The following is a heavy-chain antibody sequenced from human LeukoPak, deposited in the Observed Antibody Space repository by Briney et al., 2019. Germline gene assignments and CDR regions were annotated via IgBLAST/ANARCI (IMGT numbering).Heavy chain of an antibody. CDR2: INHSGST. CDR3: ASGRGIAAAGKVSGWFDP. J-gene: IGHJ5*02. V-gene: IGHV4-34*01. D-gene: IGHD6-13*01. Sequence: PSETLSLTCAVYGGSFSGYYWSWIRQPPGKGLEWIGEINHSGSTNYNPSLKSQVTISVDTSKNQFSLKLSSVTAADTAVYYCASGRGIAAAGKVSGWFDPWGQGTLVTVSS. CDR1: GGSFSGYY.